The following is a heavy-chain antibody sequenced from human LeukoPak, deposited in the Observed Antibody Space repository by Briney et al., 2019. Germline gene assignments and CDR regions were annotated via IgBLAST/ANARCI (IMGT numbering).Heavy chain of an antibody. Sequence: PGGSLRLSCAASGFSFSTYNMNWVRQAPGKGLEWVSYILSSSETIYYADSVKGRFTISRDNAKNSLYLQMNSLRAEDTAMYYCTTSWDYWGQGTLVTVSS. J-gene: IGHJ4*02. CDR1: GFSFSTYN. CDR3: TTSWDY. CDR2: ILSSSETI. V-gene: IGHV3-48*04.